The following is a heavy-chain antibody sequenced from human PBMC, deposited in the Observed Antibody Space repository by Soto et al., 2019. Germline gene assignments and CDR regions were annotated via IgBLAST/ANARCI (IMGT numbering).Heavy chain of an antibody. CDR2: IKSKTDGGTT. Sequence: GGFLRLSCAASGFTFSNAWMNWVRQAPGKGLEWVGRIKSKTDGGTTDYAAPVKGRFTISRDDSKNTLYLQMNSLKTEDTAVYYCTTDLGTDFRYYYYYGMDVWGQGTTVTVSS. V-gene: IGHV3-15*07. J-gene: IGHJ6*02. CDR3: TTDLGTDFRYYYYYGMDV. CDR1: GFTFSNAW. D-gene: IGHD1-1*01.